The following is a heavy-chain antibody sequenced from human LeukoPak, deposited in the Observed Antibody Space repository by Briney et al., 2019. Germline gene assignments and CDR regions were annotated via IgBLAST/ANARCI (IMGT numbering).Heavy chain of an antibody. Sequence: GGSLKLSCAASGFTFSGSAMHWVRQASGKGLEWVGRIRSKANSYATAYAASVKGRFTISRDDSKNTAYLQMNSLKTEDTAAYYCTSLDRSSWSPYYFDYWGQGTLVTVSS. V-gene: IGHV3-73*01. CDR2: IRSKANSYAT. D-gene: IGHD6-13*01. CDR1: GFTFSGSA. CDR3: TSLDRSSWSPYYFDY. J-gene: IGHJ4*02.